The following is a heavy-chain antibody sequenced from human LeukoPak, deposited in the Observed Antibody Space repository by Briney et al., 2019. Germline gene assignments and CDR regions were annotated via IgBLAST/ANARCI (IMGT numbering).Heavy chain of an antibody. V-gene: IGHV3-23*01. D-gene: IGHD2-15*01. CDR2: ITSGFTP. CDR1: GLTFSDYA. J-gene: IGHJ4*02. Sequence: SGGSLRLSCAASGLTFSDYAMSWLRQAPGKGLEWVSTITSGFTPHYADSVKGRFTISRDNSKNMFHLQLNSLRAEDTAVYYCAKDYSDSRVADVFFEYWGQGTPVTVSS. CDR3: AKDYSDSRVADVFFEY.